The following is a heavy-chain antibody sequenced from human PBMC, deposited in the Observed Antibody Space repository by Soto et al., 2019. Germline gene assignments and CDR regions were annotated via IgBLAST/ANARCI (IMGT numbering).Heavy chain of an antibody. CDR2: ISGSGGST. D-gene: IGHD3-22*01. V-gene: IGHV3-23*01. CDR3: AKDLPSHYYDSSDGAFDI. J-gene: IGHJ3*02. Sequence: GGSLRLSCAASGFTFSSYAMSWVRQAPGKGLEWVSAISGSGGSTYYADSVKGRFTISRDNSKNTLYLQMNSLRADDTAVYYCAKDLPSHYYDSSDGAFDIWGQGTMVTVSS. CDR1: GFTFSSYA.